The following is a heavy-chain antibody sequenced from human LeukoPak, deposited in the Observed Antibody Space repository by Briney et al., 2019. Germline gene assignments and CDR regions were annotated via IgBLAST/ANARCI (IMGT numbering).Heavy chain of an antibody. V-gene: IGHV3-7*01. CDR3: ARVAGYCSGGSCYSFLDY. CDR2: IKQDGREK. D-gene: IGHD2-15*01. Sequence: QSGGSLRLSCAASGFTFRNAWMTWVRQAPGKGLEWVANIKQDGREKYYVDSVKGRFTISRANAKNSTYQQMNSPRAEDTAVYYCARVAGYCSGGSCYSFLDYWGQGTLVTVSS. J-gene: IGHJ4*02. CDR1: GFTFRNAW.